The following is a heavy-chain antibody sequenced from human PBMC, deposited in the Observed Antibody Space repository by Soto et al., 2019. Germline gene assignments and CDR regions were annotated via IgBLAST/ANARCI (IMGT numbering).Heavy chain of an antibody. CDR3: ARVGRYYDILTGYYSHFDY. Sequence: LSLTCTVSGGSISSYYWSWIRQPPGKGLEWIGYIYYSGSTNYNPSLKSRVTISVDTSKNQFSLKLSSVTAADTAVYYCARVGRYYDILTGYYSHFDYWGQGTLVTVSS. J-gene: IGHJ4*02. CDR2: IYYSGST. CDR1: GGSISSYY. D-gene: IGHD3-9*01. V-gene: IGHV4-59*01.